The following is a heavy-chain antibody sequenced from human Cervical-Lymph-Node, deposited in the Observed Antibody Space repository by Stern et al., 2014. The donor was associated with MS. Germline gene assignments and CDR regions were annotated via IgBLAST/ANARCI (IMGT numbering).Heavy chain of an antibody. D-gene: IGHD3-16*01. CDR1: GGTFANYN. Sequence: QVQLVESGAEVKKPGSSVRVSCKASGGTFANYNISWVRQAPGQGLQWMGRINPFFGRTTYAQNLQGRLTITEDKSTSTAYMEWSNMRSEDTAVYYCARYYGWGQGTLVIVSS. V-gene: IGHV1-69*06. CDR3: ARYYG. CDR2: INPFFGRT. J-gene: IGHJ4*02.